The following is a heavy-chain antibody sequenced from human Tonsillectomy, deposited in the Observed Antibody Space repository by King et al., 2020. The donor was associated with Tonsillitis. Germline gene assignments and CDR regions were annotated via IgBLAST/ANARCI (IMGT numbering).Heavy chain of an antibody. CDR3: VYRIVWRGRDI. CDR1: GFSLRTRGVG. D-gene: IGHD3-3*01. V-gene: IGHV2-5*01. Sequence: ITLKESGPTLVKPTQTLTLTCTFSGFSLRTRGVGVGWIRQPPGKALEWLTVVHWNDADHYSLSLKNRLSIDKDTSNNQVVLTMTNMDPVDTGTYYCVYRIVWRGRDIWGQGTMVTVSS. J-gene: IGHJ3*02. CDR2: VHWNDAD.